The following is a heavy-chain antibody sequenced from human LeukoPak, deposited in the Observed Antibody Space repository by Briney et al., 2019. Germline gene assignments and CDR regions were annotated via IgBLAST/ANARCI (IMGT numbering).Heavy chain of an antibody. D-gene: IGHD2-8*02. J-gene: IGHJ4*02. Sequence: PGGSLRLSCAASGFNFSIYGMHWVRQAPGKGLEWVAFIRLDGDKVSYADSVKGRFTISRDNSENTLYLQMNSLRSEDTAVYYCAKLSTGYDSDFDNWGQGSLVVVSS. CDR3: AKLSTGYDSDFDN. V-gene: IGHV3-30*02. CDR2: IRLDGDKV. CDR1: GFNFSIYG.